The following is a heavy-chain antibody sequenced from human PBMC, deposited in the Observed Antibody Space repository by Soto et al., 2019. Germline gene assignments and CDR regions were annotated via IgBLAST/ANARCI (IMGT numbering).Heavy chain of an antibody. V-gene: IGHV1-69*01. J-gene: IGHJ4*02. Sequence: QVQLVQSGAEVKKPGSSVKVSCKASGGTFSSYAISWVRQAPGQGLEWMGGIIPIFGTANYAQKFQGRVTITADESTSTAYMELSSLRSEDTAVYYCASSSRLPGIAAAGTTLDYWGQGTLVTVSS. CDR3: ASSSRLPGIAAAGTTLDY. CDR1: GGTFSSYA. CDR2: IIPIFGTA. D-gene: IGHD6-13*01.